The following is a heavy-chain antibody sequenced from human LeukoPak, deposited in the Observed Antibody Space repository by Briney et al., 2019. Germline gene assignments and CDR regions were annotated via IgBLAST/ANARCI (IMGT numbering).Heavy chain of an antibody. CDR1: GGSFSVYY. D-gene: IGHD5-18*01. Sequence: SETLSLTCAVYGGSFSVYYWSWIRQPPGKGLEGIGEINHSGNTDYNPSLKSRVTISVDTSKNQFSLKLSSVTAADTGVYYCASRKIHHSYGPVRSPPTYWGQGTLVTVSS. J-gene: IGHJ4*02. V-gene: IGHV4-34*01. CDR3: ASRKIHHSYGPVRSPPTY. CDR2: INHSGNT.